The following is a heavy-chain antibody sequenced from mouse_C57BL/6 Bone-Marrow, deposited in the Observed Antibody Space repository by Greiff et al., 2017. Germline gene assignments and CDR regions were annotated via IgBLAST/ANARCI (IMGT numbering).Heavy chain of an antibody. V-gene: IGHV2-2*01. CDR1: GFSLTSYG. J-gene: IGHJ4*01. Sequence: QVQLKESGPGLVQPSQSLSITCTVSGFSLTSYGVHWVRQSPGKGLVWLGVIWSGGSTDYNAAFISRLSISKDNSKSQVFFKMNSLQADDTAIYYCARYYDYDHYAMDYWGQGTSVTVSS. CDR2: IWSGGST. D-gene: IGHD2-4*01. CDR3: ARYYDYDHYAMDY.